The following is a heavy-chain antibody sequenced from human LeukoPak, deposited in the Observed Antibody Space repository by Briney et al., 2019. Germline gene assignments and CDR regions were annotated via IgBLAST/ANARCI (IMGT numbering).Heavy chain of an antibody. Sequence: GGSLRLSCAASGFIFSSYAMHWVRQAPGKGLEWVAVISFDGNNKYYADSVKGRFTLSRDNSKNTLYLQMNSLRVEDTAVYYCARDTLSSSWIGDLDYWGQGTLVTVSS. V-gene: IGHV3-30-3*01. J-gene: IGHJ4*02. CDR2: ISFDGNNK. CDR1: GFIFSSYA. CDR3: ARDTLSSSWIGDLDY. D-gene: IGHD6-13*01.